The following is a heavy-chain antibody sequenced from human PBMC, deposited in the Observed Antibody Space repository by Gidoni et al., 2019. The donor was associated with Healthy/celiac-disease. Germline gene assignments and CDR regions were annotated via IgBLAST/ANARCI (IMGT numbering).Heavy chain of an antibody. V-gene: IGHV1-2*02. CDR1: GSTFTGYH. Sequence: QVQLVQSGAEVKKPGASVTVSCKASGSTFTGYHMQRWRQAPGQGLEWMGWINPNSGGTNYAQKFQGRVTMTRDTSSSTAYMELSRLRSDDTAVYYCAREPIAARQVGPKEGHYGMDVWGQGTTVTVSS. D-gene: IGHD6-6*01. CDR3: AREPIAARQVGPKEGHYGMDV. J-gene: IGHJ6*02. CDR2: INPNSGGT.